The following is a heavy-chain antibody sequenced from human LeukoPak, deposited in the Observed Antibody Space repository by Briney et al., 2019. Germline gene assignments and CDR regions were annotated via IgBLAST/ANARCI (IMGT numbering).Heavy chain of an antibody. CDR2: ISYDGSNK. Sequence: GGSLRLSCAASGFTFSSYAMHWVRQAPGKGLEWVAVISYDGSNKYYADSVKGRFTISRDNSKNTLYLQMNSLRAEDTAVYYCAKGVGGSANYYYMDVWGKGTTVTVSS. CDR3: AKGVGGSANYYYMDV. V-gene: IGHV3-30-3*01. D-gene: IGHD3-10*01. CDR1: GFTFSSYA. J-gene: IGHJ6*03.